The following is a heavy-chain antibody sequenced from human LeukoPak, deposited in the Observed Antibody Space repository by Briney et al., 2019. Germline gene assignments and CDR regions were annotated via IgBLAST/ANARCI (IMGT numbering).Heavy chain of an antibody. V-gene: IGHV3-30-3*01. CDR2: ISYDGSNK. J-gene: IGHJ3*02. CDR1: GFTFSSYA. Sequence: PGGSLRLSCAASGFTFSSYAMHWVRQAPGKGLEWVAVISYDGSNKYYADSVKGRFTISRDNSKNTLYLQMNSLRAEDTAVYYCARGRSAPTGYCSSTSCERALDIWGQGTMVTVSS. D-gene: IGHD2-2*01. CDR3: ARGRSAPTGYCSSTSCERALDI.